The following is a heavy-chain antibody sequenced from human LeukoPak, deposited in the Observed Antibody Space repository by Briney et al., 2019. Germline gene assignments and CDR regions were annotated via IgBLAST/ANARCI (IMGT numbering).Heavy chain of an antibody. J-gene: IGHJ4*02. CDR1: GDSISSYY. V-gene: IGHV4-59*01. CDR2: VYDTGRT. D-gene: IGHD2-15*01. CDR3: ARVISGGSVGYYFDY. Sequence: DPSETLSLTCTVSGDSISSYYWSWIRQPPGKALEWLGHVYDTGRTSYNPSLKSRVTISVDTSRNQFSLNLNSVTAADTAVYYCARVISGGSVGYYFDYWGQGPLVTVSS.